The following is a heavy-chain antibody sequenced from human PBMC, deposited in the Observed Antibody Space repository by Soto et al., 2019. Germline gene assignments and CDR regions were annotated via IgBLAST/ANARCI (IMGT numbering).Heavy chain of an antibody. CDR1: GGSVSSGSYY. CDR2: IYYSGST. V-gene: IGHV4-61*01. J-gene: IGHJ6*02. CDR3: ARGGYSYGFGESMDV. D-gene: IGHD5-18*01. Sequence: NPSETLSLTCTVSGGSVSSGSYYWSWTRQPPGKGLEWIGYIYYSGSTNYNPSLKSRVTISVDTSKNQFSLKLSSVTAADTAVYYCARGGYSYGFGESMDVWGQGTTVTVS.